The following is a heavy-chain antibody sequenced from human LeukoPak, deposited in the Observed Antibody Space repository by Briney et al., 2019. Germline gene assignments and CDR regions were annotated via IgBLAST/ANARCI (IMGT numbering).Heavy chain of an antibody. CDR1: GFTFSHDG. V-gene: IGHV3-33*06. D-gene: IGHD4-11*01. Sequence: PGGSLRLSCAASGFTFSHDGMHWVRQAPGKGLEWVAVIWSNGTNKFYSDSVKGRFTIYRDDSQNRVYLQMNSLRAEDTALYYCAKDAQRGFDYSNSLEYWGQGALVTVSS. CDR2: IWSNGTNK. J-gene: IGHJ4*02. CDR3: AKDAQRGFDYSNSLEY.